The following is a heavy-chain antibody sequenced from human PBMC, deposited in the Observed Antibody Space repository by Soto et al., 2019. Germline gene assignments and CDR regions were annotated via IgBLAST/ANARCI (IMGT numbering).Heavy chain of an antibody. Sequence: QAPGQGLEWMGRIIPILGIANYAQKFQGRVTITADKSTSTAYMELSSLRSEDTAVYYCARDGRSYYDILTGYYNFIGMDVWGQGTTVTVSS. CDR3: ARDGRSYYDILTGYYNFIGMDV. D-gene: IGHD3-9*01. J-gene: IGHJ6*02. V-gene: IGHV1-69*04. CDR2: IIPILGIA.